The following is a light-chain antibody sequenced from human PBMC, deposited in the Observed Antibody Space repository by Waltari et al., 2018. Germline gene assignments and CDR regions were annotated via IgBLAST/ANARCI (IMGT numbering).Light chain of an antibody. V-gene: IGLV1-47*01. CDR2: RNN. CDR3: AAWDDSLSGLV. Sequence: QSVLTQPPSASGTPGQRVTISCSGSSSNIGSNYVYWYQQPPGTAPKLLIYRNNRRPSGVPDRFSGSKSGTSASLAISGLRSEDGADYYCAAWDDSLSGLVFGGGTKLTVL. CDR1: SSNIGSNY. J-gene: IGLJ2*01.